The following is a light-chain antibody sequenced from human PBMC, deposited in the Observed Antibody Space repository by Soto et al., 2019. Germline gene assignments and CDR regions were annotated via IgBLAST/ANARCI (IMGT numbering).Light chain of an antibody. V-gene: IGKV3-15*01. J-gene: IGKJ1*01. CDR1: QRLVGN. CDR3: KQYQTWHRT. Sequence: DKLMSQSPATLSVSPGERASLSWRASQRLVGNLAWFQHKPGQDPSPLLYDDSTRATGVKARFSGSGSRTDFTLTISGMQSEDAAIYYCKQYQTWHRTFGQGTQLDIK. CDR2: DDS.